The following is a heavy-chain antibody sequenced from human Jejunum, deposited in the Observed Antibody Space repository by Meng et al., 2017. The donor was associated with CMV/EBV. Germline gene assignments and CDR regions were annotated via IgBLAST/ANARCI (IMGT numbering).Heavy chain of an antibody. CDR2: NHPYDSGT. Sequence: WCRCVGQRAGRGLEWMGINHPYDSGTRYSPSFQGQVSISVEYSISTTYLQRSSLEASDTAIYYCARGGTYDFWTTYFSFPFDYWGQGTPVTVSS. J-gene: IGHJ4*02. D-gene: IGHD3-3*01. CDR1: W. V-gene: IGHV5-51*01. CDR3: ARGGTYDFWTTYFSFPFDY.